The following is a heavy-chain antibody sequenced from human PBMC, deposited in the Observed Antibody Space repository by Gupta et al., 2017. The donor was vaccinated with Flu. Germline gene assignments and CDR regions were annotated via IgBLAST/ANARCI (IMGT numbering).Heavy chain of an antibody. Sequence: GQGLEWMGIMSPTGNGANYAQKFRGRVTMTRDPSTKTIYMEMTRLTSEDTAVFYCVRAAWDQWFDLWGQGTLVTVSS. CDR2: MSPTGNGA. J-gene: IGHJ5*02. V-gene: IGHV1-46*01. CDR3: VRAAWDQWFDL. D-gene: IGHD1-26*01.